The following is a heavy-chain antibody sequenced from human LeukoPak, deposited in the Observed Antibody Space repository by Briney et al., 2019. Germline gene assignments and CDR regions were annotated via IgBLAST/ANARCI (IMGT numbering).Heavy chain of an antibody. CDR1: GYTFTSYY. CDR3: ARGAVVQLWLNYFDY. J-gene: IGHJ4*02. CDR2: INPRGGST. V-gene: IGHV1-46*01. Sequence: ASVKVSCKASGYTFTSYYMHWVRQAPGQGLEWMGVINPRGGSTNYAQKFRGRVTMTRDTSTSTVYMELSSLRSEDTAVYYCARGAVVQLWLNYFDYWGQGTLVTVSS. D-gene: IGHD5-18*01.